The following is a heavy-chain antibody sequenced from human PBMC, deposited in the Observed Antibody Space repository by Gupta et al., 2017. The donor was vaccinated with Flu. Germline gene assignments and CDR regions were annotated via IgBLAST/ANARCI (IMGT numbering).Heavy chain of an antibody. D-gene: IGHD2-2*01. CDR1: GFSSGSYG. Sequence: VPLLESGVGVVQPGTSLRLSCVVSGFSSGSYGMHWVRQVPGKGLEWVAIIWYDGSNKYYADSVKGRFTISRDNSKNTLFLQMNSLRAEDTAVYYCARGGQYQLSRENYWGQGTLVTVSS. J-gene: IGHJ4*02. V-gene: IGHV3-33*01. CDR2: IWYDGSNK. CDR3: ARGGQYQLSRENY.